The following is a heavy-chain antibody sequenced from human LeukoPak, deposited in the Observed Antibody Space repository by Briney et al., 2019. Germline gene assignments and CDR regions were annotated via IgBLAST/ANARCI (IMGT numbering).Heavy chain of an antibody. D-gene: IGHD3-22*01. V-gene: IGHV4-34*01. CDR2: IYYSGST. CDR1: GGSFSGYY. CDR3: AIGDNYYDSI. J-gene: IGHJ3*02. Sequence: SETLSLTCAVYGGSFSGYYWSWIRQPPGKGLEWIGSIYYSGSTYYNPSLKSRVTISVDTSKNQFSLKLSSVTAADTAVYYCAIGDNYYDSIWGQGTMVTVSS.